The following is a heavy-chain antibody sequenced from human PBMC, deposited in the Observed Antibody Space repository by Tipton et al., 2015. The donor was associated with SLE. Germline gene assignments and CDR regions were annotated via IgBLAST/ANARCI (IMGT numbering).Heavy chain of an antibody. J-gene: IGHJ3*01. CDR3: ARALGGYDSSGFSV. V-gene: IGHV4-61*10. CDR1: GGPISSGSYY. Sequence: LRLSCTVSGGPISSGSYYWNWIRQPAGKGLEWIGYIYYSGSGSTNYNPSLKGRVTISVDTSKNQFSLKLNSVTAADTAIYYCARALGGYDSSGFSVWGQGTMVTVSS. CDR2: IYYSGSGST. D-gene: IGHD3-22*01.